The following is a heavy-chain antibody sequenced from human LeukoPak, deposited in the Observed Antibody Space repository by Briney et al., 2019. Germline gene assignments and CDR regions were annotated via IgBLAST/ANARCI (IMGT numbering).Heavy chain of an antibody. CDR2: ISSNGGST. CDR3: VKDLGGSLDY. Sequence: GGSLRLFCSASGFTFSSHAMHWVRQAPGKGLEYVSAISSNGGSTYYADSVKGRFTISRDNSKNTLYFQMSSLRAEDTAVYYCVKDLGGSLDYWGQGTLVTVSS. CDR1: GFTFSSHA. V-gene: IGHV3-64*05. J-gene: IGHJ4*02. D-gene: IGHD3-16*01.